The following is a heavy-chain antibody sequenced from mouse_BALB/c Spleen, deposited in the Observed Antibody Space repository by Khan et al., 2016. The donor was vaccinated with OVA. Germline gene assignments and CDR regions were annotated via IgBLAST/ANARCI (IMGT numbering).Heavy chain of an antibody. V-gene: IGHV5-4*02. CDR1: GFTFSDYY. CDR2: ISDGGSYT. CDR3: ARGYYGDPFAY. Sequence: EVELVESGGGLVKPGGSLKLSCAASGFTFSDYYMYWVRQTPEKRLEWVATISDGGSYTYYPDSVKGRFTISRDDAKNNLYLQMNSLQSEDTAMYNCARGYYGDPFAYWRQGTLVTSLQ. D-gene: IGHD2-13*01. J-gene: IGHJ3*01.